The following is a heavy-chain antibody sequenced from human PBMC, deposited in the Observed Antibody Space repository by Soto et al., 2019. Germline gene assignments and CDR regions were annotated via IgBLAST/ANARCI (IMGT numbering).Heavy chain of an antibody. Sequence: GGSLRLSCAASGFTFSSYGMHWVRQAPVKGLEWVAVVSYDGRNKYYGDSVKGRFTISRDNSKNMLYLQMNSLRADDTAVYYCASSINWGQGTLVTVSS. V-gene: IGHV3-30*03. CDR1: GFTFSSYG. CDR2: VSYDGRNK. CDR3: ASSIN. J-gene: IGHJ4*02.